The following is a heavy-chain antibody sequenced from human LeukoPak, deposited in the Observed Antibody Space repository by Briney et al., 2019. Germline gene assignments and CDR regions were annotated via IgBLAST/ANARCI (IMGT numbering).Heavy chain of an antibody. CDR1: GGSISSSSYY. V-gene: IGHV4-39*01. CDR3: ARHKAGWYVPTYFDY. D-gene: IGHD6-19*01. Sequence: SETLSLTCTVSGGSISSSSYYWGWIRQPPGKGLEWIGSIYYSGSTYYNPSLKSRVTISVDTSKNQFSLKLSSVTAADTAVYYCARHKAGWYVPTYFDYWGQGTLVTVSS. J-gene: IGHJ4*02. CDR2: IYYSGST.